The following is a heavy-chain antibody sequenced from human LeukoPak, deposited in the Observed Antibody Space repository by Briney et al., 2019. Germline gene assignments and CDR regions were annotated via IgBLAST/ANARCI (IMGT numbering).Heavy chain of an antibody. V-gene: IGHV1-69*13. J-gene: IGHJ3*02. CDR1: GGTFSSYA. D-gene: IGHD2-21*01. CDR2: LIPVFGTA. CDR3: ARERYCGGDCPHDAFDI. Sequence: SVKGSCKASGGTFSSYAMSWVRQAPVQGLEWMGGLIPVFGTANYAQKSQGRVTITADESTSTAYMELSSLRSEDTAVYYCARERYCGGDCPHDAFDIWGQGTMVTVSS.